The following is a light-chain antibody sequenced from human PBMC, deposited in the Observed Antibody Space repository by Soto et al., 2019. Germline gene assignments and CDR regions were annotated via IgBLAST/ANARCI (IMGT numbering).Light chain of an antibody. CDR3: NSYTSSSTLYV. J-gene: IGLJ1*01. CDR2: DVS. V-gene: IGLV2-14*01. Sequence: QSALTQPASVSGSPGQSVAISCTGTSSDVGAYNYVSWYQQLPGKAPKLLIYDVSHRPSWVSDRFSCSKSGNTASLTISGLQAEDEGDYYCNSYTSSSTLYVFGTGTKVTVL. CDR1: SSDVGAYNY.